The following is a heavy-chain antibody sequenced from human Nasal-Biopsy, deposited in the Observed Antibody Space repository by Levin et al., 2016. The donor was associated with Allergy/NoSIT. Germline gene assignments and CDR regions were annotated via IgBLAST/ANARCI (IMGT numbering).Heavy chain of an antibody. J-gene: IGHJ4*02. CDR2: IKNDGTST. CDR3: TRAHDYAAGSRIDY. Sequence: GGSLRLSCVASGFTFTNYWMHWVRQAPGKGPVWVARIKNDGTSTVYADSVKGRFTISRDNARNTLYVQMNDLRVEDTAVYYCTRAHDYAAGSRIDYWGQGTLVTVSS. D-gene: IGHD3-10*01. V-gene: IGHV3-74*01. CDR1: GFTFTNYW.